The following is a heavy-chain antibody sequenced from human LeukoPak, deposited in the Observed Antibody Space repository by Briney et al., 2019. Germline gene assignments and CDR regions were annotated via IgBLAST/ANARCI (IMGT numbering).Heavy chain of an antibody. V-gene: IGHV4-34*01. J-gene: IGHJ4*02. D-gene: IGHD3-3*01. CDR1: GGSFSGYY. Sequence: SETLSLTCAVYGGSFSGYYWSWIRQPPGKGLEWIGEINHSGSTNYNPSLKSRVTISVDTSKNQFSLKLSSVTAADTAVYYCARDGDFWSGYGYYFDYWGQGTPVTVSS. CDR2: INHSGST. CDR3: ARDGDFWSGYGYYFDY.